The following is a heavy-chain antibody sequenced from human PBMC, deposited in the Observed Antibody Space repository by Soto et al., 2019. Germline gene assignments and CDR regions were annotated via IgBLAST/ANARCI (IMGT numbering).Heavy chain of an antibody. CDR3: AKDWQQWVHYYGMDV. Sequence: QVQLVESGGGVVEHGRSLRLSCAASGFTFSSYGMHWVRQAPGKGLEWVAVISYDGSNKYYADSVKGRFTISRDNSKNTLYLQMNSLRAEDTAVYYCAKDWQQWVHYYGMDVWGQGTTVTVSS. CDR1: GFTFSSYG. V-gene: IGHV3-30*18. D-gene: IGHD6-19*01. CDR2: ISYDGSNK. J-gene: IGHJ6*02.